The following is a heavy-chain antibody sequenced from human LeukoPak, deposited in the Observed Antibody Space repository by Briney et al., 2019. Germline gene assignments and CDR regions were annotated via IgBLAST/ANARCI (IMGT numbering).Heavy chain of an antibody. V-gene: IGHV4-34*01. CDR2: IHHNGSPEINQSGNT. J-gene: IGHJ4*02. Sequence: SETLSLTCAVYGESFSGYYWSWIRQTPGKGLEWIGEIHHNGSPEINQSGNTNYNPSLKSRVTISVDTSKNQFSLKVTSVTAADTAVYYCARDNYDTSLDYWGRGTLVTVSS. D-gene: IGHD3-22*01. CDR1: GESFSGYY. CDR3: ARDNYDTSLDY.